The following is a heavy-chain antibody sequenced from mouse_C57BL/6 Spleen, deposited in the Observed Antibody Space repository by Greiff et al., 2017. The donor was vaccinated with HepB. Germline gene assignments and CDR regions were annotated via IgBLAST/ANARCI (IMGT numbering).Heavy chain of an antibody. CDR3: ARTDGYYVDCYAMDY. CDR2: IYPGSGST. V-gene: IGHV1-55*01. Sequence: QVQLQQPGAELVKPGASVKMSCKASGYTFTSYWLTWVKQRPGQGLEWIGDIYPGSGSTNYNEKFKSKATLTVDTSSSTAYMQLSSLTSEDSAVYYCARTDGYYVDCYAMDYWGQGTSVTVSS. D-gene: IGHD2-3*01. J-gene: IGHJ4*01. CDR1: GYTFTSYW.